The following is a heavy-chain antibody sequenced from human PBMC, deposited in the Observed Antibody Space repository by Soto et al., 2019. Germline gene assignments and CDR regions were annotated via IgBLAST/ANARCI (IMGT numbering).Heavy chain of an antibody. J-gene: IGHJ4*02. CDR2: ITPIFGTP. D-gene: IGHD3-10*01. Sequence: QVQLVQSGAEVKKPGSSVKVSCKASGGIFSTYAISWLRRAPGQGLEWMGGITPIFGTPNYAQRFKGRVTITADESTSTAYMELSRLRAEDTAVYYCARDRDDYGSGNYYNRIDFWGQGTLVTVSS. CDR3: ARDRDDYGSGNYYNRIDF. V-gene: IGHV1-69*01. CDR1: GGIFSTYA.